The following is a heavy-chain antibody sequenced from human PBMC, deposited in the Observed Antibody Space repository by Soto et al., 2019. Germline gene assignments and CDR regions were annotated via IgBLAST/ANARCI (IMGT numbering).Heavy chain of an antibody. CDR3: ARDPSECRVGNWFES. CDR1: GFTFSRYG. Sequence: EVQLVESGGGLVKPGGSLRLSCAASGFTFSRYGMNWVRQAPGKGLEWVSSISSSTSYVYYADSVKGRFSISRDNAKKILYLEMYALRTEDTAVYYCARDPSECRVGNWFESWGQGTLVTVSS. D-gene: IGHD2-2*01. V-gene: IGHV3-21*01. J-gene: IGHJ5*01. CDR2: ISSSTSYV.